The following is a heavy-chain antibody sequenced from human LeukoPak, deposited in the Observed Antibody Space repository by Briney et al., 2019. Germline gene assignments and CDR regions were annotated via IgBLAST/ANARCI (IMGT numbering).Heavy chain of an antibody. CDR1: GFTFSDYY. J-gene: IGHJ4*02. CDR3: AKSRGYSSSWYGVDY. V-gene: IGHV3-11*06. D-gene: IGHD6-13*01. CDR2: ISGTSSHT. Sequence: GGSLRLSCAASGFTFSDYYMTWIRQAPGKGLEWVAFISGTSSHTKYADSVRGRFTISRDNAKNSLYLQMNSLRAEDTAVYYCAKSRGYSSSWYGVDYWGQGTLVTVSS.